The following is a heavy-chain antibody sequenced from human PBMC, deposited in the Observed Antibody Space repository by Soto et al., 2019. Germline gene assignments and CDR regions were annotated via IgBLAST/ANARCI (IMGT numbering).Heavy chain of an antibody. CDR3: AKASPIVVVVAAIGGTAFDI. CDR1: GFTFSSYA. V-gene: IGHV3-23*01. D-gene: IGHD2-15*01. J-gene: IGHJ3*02. Sequence: GSLRLSCAASGFTFSSYAMSWVRQAPGKGLEWVSAISGSGGSTYYADSVKGRFTISRDNSKNTLYLQMNSLRAEDTAVYYCAKASPIVVVVAAIGGTAFDIWGQGTMVTVSS. CDR2: ISGSGGST.